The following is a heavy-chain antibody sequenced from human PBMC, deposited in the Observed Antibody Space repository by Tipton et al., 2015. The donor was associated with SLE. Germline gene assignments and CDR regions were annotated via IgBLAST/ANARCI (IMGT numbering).Heavy chain of an antibody. J-gene: IGHJ3*02. V-gene: IGHV4-34*01. CDR3: ARRNYDVLTGYYDAFDI. CDR2: INHSGST. D-gene: IGHD3-9*01. CDR1: GGSFSGYY. Sequence: TLSLTCAVYGGSFSGYYWSWIRQPPGKGLEWIGEINHSGSTNYNPSLKSRVTISVDTSKNQFSLKLTSVTATDTAVYNCARRNYDVLTGYYDAFDIWGQGTMVTVSS.